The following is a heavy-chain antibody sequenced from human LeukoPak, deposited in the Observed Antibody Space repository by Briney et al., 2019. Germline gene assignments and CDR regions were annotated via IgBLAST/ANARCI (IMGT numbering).Heavy chain of an antibody. CDR3: ARDRYYYDSSGYYDYFDY. D-gene: IGHD3-22*01. J-gene: IGHJ4*02. CDR1: GFTFSSYA. CDR2: MPYDGSNK. Sequence: GGSLRLSCTASGFTFSSYAMHWVRQAPGKGLEWVAVMPYDGSNKYYADSVKGRFTISRDNSKNTLYLQMNSLRAEDTAVYYCARDRYYYDSSGYYDYFDYWGQGTLVTVSS. V-gene: IGHV3-30-3*01.